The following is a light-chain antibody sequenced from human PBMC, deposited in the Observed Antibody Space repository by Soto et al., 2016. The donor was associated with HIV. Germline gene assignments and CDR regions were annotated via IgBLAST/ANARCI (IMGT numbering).Light chain of an antibody. CDR2: KDN. CDR3: QSADSSGSSII. V-gene: IGLV3-25*03. Sequence: SYELTQPPSVSVSPGQTARITCSGDALPNQYAYWYQQKPGQVPILVIYKDNERPSGIPERFSGSSSGTTVTLTISGVQAEDEADFYXQSADSSGSSIIFGGGTKLTVL. CDR1: ALPNQY. J-gene: IGLJ2*01.